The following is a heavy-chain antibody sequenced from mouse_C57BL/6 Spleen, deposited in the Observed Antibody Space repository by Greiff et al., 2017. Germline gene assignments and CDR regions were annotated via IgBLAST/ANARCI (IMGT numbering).Heavy chain of an antibody. CDR2: ISSGGGYN. CDR3: TESYGNHGGYYSLDY. V-gene: IGHV5-9-1*02. J-gene: IGHJ4*01. Sequence: EVKLVESGAGLVKPGGSLKLSCAASGFTFSSYAMSWVRQTPEKRLEWVAYISSGGGYNYYADTVKGPFTISRDTARNTLYLQMSSLKSVDTAMYNGTESYGNHGGYYSLDYWGQGTTVTVSS. CDR1: GFTFSSYA. D-gene: IGHD2-1*01.